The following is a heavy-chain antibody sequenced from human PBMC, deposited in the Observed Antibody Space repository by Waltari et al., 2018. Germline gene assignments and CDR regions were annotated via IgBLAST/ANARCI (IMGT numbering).Heavy chain of an antibody. CDR3: AKGSGWNLF. CDR2: MVPTGNT. D-gene: IGHD6-19*01. CDR1: GDSITSSY. J-gene: IGHJ4*02. V-gene: IGHV4-59*01. Sequence: QVQLQQSGPGLVKSSETLSLTCTVSGDSITSSYWTWIRQPPEKGLEWIGNMVPTGNTNDTPSLRSRVTLSLDTSKNQLSLKLASVTAADTATYYCAKGSGWNLFWGQGTLVTVSS.